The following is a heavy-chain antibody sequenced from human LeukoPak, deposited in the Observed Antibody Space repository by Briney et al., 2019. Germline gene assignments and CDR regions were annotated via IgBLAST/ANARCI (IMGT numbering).Heavy chain of an antibody. J-gene: IGHJ4*02. CDR3: ASGIAARPGYFDY. CDR1: GYTFTGYY. V-gene: IGHV1-2*02. CDR2: INPNSGGT. Sequence: HGASVKVSCKTSGYTFTGYYMHWVRQAPGQGLEWMGWINPNSGGTNYAQKFQGRVTMTRDTSISTAYMELRSLRSDDTAVYYCASGIAARPGYFDYWGQGTLVTVSS. D-gene: IGHD6-6*01.